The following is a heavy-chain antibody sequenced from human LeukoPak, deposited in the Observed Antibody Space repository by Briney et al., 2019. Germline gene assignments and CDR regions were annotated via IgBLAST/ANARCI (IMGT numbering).Heavy chain of an antibody. Sequence: ASVKVSCKASGYTFTSYAMHWVRQAPGQRLEWMGWINAGNGNTKYSQKFQGRVTITRDTSASTAYMELSSLRSEDTAVYYCARRAGTSWTNWFDPWGQGTLVTVSS. CDR1: GYTFTSYA. CDR2: INAGNGNT. CDR3: ARRAGTSWTNWFDP. V-gene: IGHV1-3*01. J-gene: IGHJ5*02. D-gene: IGHD2-2*01.